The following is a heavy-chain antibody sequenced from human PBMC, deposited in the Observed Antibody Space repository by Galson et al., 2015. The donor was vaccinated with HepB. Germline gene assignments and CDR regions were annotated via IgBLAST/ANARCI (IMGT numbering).Heavy chain of an antibody. J-gene: IGHJ4*02. CDR2: ISGSGDST. CDR1: GFTFSSYA. V-gene: IGHV3-23*01. D-gene: IGHD3-22*01. CDR3: ARDLRGYSTITEY. Sequence: SLRLSCAASGFTFSSYAMTWVRRAPGKGLEWVSTISGSGDSTNYADSVKGRFTISRDNSKNTLYLQVNSLRAEDTAVYYCARDLRGYSTITEYWGQGTLVTVSS.